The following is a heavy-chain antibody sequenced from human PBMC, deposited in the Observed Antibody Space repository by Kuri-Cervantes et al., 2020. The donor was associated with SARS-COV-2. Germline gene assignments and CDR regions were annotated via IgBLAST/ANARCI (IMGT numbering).Heavy chain of an antibody. V-gene: IGHV4-39*01. Sequence: SDTLSSTCTVSGGSITSDYFWGWIRQPPGKGLEWIGYSFYSGSTFYNPYLKSRVTISVNTSKNQFYLELSSVTAADTAVYSCAMATLVRYFDGLSQGTTVTVSS. CDR1: GGSITSDYF. D-gene: IGHD2-2*01. J-gene: IGHJ4*03. CDR3: AMATLVRYFDG. CDR2: SFYSGST.